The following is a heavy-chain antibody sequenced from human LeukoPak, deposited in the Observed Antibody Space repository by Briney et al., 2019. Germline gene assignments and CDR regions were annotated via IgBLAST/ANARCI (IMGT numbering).Heavy chain of an antibody. CDR2: FDPEDGET. J-gene: IGHJ4*02. V-gene: IGHV1-24*01. D-gene: IGHD1-26*01. CDR1: GYTLTELS. CDR3: ATVTDSGSYPWYFDY. Sequence: ASVKVSCKVSGYTLTELSMHWVRQAPGKGLEWMGGFDPEDGETIYAQKFQGRVTMTEDTSTDTAYMELSSLRSEDTAVYYCATVTDSGSYPWYFDYWGQGTLVTVSS.